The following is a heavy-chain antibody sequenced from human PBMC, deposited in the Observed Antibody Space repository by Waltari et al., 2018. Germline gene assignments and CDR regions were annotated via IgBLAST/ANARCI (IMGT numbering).Heavy chain of an antibody. Sequence: AEVKKPGASVKVSCKVSGYTLTELSMHWVRQAPGKGLEWMGGFDPEDGETIYAQKFQGRVTMTEDTSTDTAYMELSSLRSEDTAVYYCVTHIGDCSSTSCYTFDYWGQGTLVTVSS. J-gene: IGHJ4*02. CDR2: FDPEDGET. V-gene: IGHV1-24*01. D-gene: IGHD2-2*02. CDR1: GYTLTELS. CDR3: VTHIGDCSSTSCYTFDY.